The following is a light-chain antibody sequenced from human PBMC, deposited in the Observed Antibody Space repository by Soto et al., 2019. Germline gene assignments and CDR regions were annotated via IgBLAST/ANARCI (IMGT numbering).Light chain of an antibody. CDR1: SSDVGGYNY. V-gene: IGLV2-14*01. Sequence: QSALAQPASVSGSPGQSITISCTGTSSDVGGYNYVSWYQQHPGKAPKLMIYEVSNRPLGVSNRFSGSKSGNMASLTISGLQAEDEADYYCTSYTSRTTLAVFATGTKVIVL. J-gene: IGLJ1*01. CDR3: TSYTSRTTLAV. CDR2: EVS.